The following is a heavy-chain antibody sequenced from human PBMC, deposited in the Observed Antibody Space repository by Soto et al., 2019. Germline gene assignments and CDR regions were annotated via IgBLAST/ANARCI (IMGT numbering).Heavy chain of an antibody. CDR3: LFGEFNYYYGMDV. D-gene: IGHD3-10*01. Sequence: SVKVSCKASGGTFSSYAISWVRQAPGQGLEWMGGIIPIFGTANYAQKFQGRVTITADESTSTAHMELSSLRSEDTAVYYCLFGEFNYYYGMDVWGQGTTVTVSS. V-gene: IGHV1-69*13. CDR2: IIPIFGTA. CDR1: GGTFSSYA. J-gene: IGHJ6*02.